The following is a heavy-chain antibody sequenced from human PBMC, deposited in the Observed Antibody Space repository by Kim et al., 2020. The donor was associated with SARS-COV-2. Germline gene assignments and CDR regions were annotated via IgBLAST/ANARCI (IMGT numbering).Heavy chain of an antibody. V-gene: IGHV3-15*01. Sequence: PVKGRFTISRDDSKNTLYLQMNSLKTEDTAVYYCTTGSRGAARSGLTGDYWGQGTLVTVSS. D-gene: IGHD6-6*01. J-gene: IGHJ4*02. CDR3: TTGSRGAARSGLTGDY.